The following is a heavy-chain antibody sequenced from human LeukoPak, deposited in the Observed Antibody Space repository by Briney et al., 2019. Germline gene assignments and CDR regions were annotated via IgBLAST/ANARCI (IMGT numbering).Heavy chain of an antibody. V-gene: IGHV4-39*07. CDR1: GGSISSNSYY. CDR2: VYYTGST. CDR3: ARLVRGIYDYFDY. D-gene: IGHD3-10*01. J-gene: IGHJ4*02. Sequence: PSETLSLTCTVSGGSISSNSYYWGWIRQPPGKGLEWVGTVYYTGSTYYNPSLKSRVTISVDTSKNQFSLKLNSVTAADTAVHYCARLVRGIYDYFDYWGQGTLVTVSS.